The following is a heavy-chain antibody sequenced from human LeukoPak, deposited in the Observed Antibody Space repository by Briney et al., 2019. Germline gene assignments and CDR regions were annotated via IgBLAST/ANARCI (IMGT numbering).Heavy chain of an antibody. J-gene: IGHJ2*01. Sequence: SETLSLTCTVSGGSLSSYYWSWIRQPAGAGLEWIGRVYSSGTTNYNPSLQSRVTMSVDSSKNQFSLKLNSVTAADTAVYYCARGRYCTTTSCTYWHFDLWGRGTLVTVSS. CDR1: GGSLSSYY. CDR2: VYSSGTT. CDR3: ARGRYCTTTSCTYWHFDL. V-gene: IGHV4-4*07. D-gene: IGHD2-2*01.